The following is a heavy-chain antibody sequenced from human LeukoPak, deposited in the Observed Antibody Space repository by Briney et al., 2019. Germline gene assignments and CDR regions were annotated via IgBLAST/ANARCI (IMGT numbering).Heavy chain of an antibody. CDR3: ARGTDGGFDY. Sequence: KPSETLSLTCAVYGGSFSGYYWSWIRQPPGKGLEWIGEINHSGSTNYNPSLKSRVTISEDTSKNQFSLKLSSVTAADTAVYYCARGTDGGFDYWGQGTLVTVSS. V-gene: IGHV4-34*01. J-gene: IGHJ4*02. CDR2: INHSGST. CDR1: GGSFSGYY.